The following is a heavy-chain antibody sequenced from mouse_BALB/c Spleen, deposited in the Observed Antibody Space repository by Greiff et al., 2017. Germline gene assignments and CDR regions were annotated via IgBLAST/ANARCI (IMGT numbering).Heavy chain of an antibody. J-gene: IGHJ3*01. V-gene: IGHV5-6*01. Sequence: EVQREESGGDLVKPGGSLTLSCAASGFTFSSYGMSWVRQTPDKRLEWVAIISSGGSYTYYPASVKGRFTISRDTAKNTLYLQMSSRKSEDTAMYYCARQGYSKGKKAWFAYWGQGTLVTVSA. CDR1: GFTFSSYG. CDR3: ARQGYSKGKKAWFAY. CDR2: ISSGGSYT. D-gene: IGHD2-5*01.